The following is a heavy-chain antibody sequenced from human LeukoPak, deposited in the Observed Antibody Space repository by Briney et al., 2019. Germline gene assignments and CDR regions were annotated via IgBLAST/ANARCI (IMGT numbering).Heavy chain of an antibody. Sequence: PGGSLRLSCAASGFTFSSYAMSWVRQAPGKGLEWVSAISGSGGSTYYADSVKGRFTISRDNSKNTLYLQMNSLRAEDTAVYYCAKDGQGRLREGKNWFDPWGQGTLVTVSS. J-gene: IGHJ5*02. D-gene: IGHD4-17*01. CDR2: ISGSGGST. V-gene: IGHV3-23*01. CDR3: AKDGQGRLREGKNWFDP. CDR1: GFTFSSYA.